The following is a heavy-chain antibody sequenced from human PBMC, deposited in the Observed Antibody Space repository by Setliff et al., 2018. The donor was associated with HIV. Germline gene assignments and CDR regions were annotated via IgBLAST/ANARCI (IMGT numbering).Heavy chain of an antibody. V-gene: IGHV3-23*01. CDR1: GFSFSNYA. CDR2: VIRGGHNT. J-gene: IGHJ4*02. D-gene: IGHD2-15*01. CDR3: AKTLVVVASPLDF. Sequence: GSLRLSCAASGFSFSNYAMSWVRQAPGKGLEWVSSVIRGGHNTFYADSVKGRFTISRDNSKDTLYLQMSGLTAEDTAIYYCAKTLVVVASPLDFWGQGTLVTVSS.